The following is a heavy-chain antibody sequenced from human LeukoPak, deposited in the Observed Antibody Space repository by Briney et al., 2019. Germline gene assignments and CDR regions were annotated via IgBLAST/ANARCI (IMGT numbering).Heavy chain of an antibody. CDR2: ISGSAHKI. CDR1: GFTFSNYA. CDR3: AGRVTGYSSGYVY. V-gene: IGHV3-23*01. Sequence: GGSLRLSCVASGFTFSNYAMSWVRQAPEKGLDWVTVISGSAHKIRYADSVKGRFTISRDNSEDTVYLQMNNLRAEDTALYYCAGRVTGYSSGYVYWGQGTLVTVSS. D-gene: IGHD5-18*01. J-gene: IGHJ4*02.